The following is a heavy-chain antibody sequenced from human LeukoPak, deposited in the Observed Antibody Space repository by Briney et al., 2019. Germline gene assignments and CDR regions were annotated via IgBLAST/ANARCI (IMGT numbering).Heavy chain of an antibody. CDR3: ARGGIAAAGPNDF. CDR2: INTNTGHP. CDR1: GYTFTSYA. Sequence: ASVEVSCKASGYTFTSYAINWVRQAPGHRPEWMGWINTNTGHPTYARGFTGRFVFSLDPSVTTTYLQISSLKAEDTAVYFCARGGIAAAGPNDFWGQGTLVTVSS. J-gene: IGHJ4*02. D-gene: IGHD6-13*01. V-gene: IGHV7-4-1*02.